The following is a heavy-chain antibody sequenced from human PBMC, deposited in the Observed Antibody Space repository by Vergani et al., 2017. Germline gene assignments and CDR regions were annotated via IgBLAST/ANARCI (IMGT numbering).Heavy chain of an antibody. CDR1: GFTFSSYA. CDR2: ISGSGGST. J-gene: IGHJ6*02. D-gene: IGHD2-2*02. Sequence: EVQLLESGGGLVQPGGSLRLSCAASGFTFSSYAMSWVRQAPGKGLEWVSAISGSGGSTYYADSVKGRFTISRDNSKNTLYLQMNSLRAEDTAVYCWAKVALGYCSSTSCYKEGYYYYGMDVWGQGTTVTVSS. V-gene: IGHV3-23*01. CDR3: AKVALGYCSSTSCYKEGYYYYGMDV.